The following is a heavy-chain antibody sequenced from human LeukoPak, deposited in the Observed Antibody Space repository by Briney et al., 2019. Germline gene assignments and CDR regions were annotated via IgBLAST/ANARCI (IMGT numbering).Heavy chain of an antibody. D-gene: IGHD3-3*01. CDR1: GFSLRTSGVG. Sequence: SGATLLKPTQTLTLTCTLSGFSLRTSGVGVGWIGQPPGKALEWLALIYWHDDKRYSPSLKSRLTINKDTSKNAVVLKITKMDPVETATYYCPHRGPYDFWSGYYDYWGQGTLVTVSS. CDR3: PHRGPYDFWSGYYDY. V-gene: IGHV2-5*01. CDR2: IYWHDDK. J-gene: IGHJ4*02.